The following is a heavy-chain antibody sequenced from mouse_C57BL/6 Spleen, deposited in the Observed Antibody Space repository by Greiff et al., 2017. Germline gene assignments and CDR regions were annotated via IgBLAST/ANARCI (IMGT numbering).Heavy chain of an antibody. Sequence: QVQLQQSGAELARPGASVKLSCKASGYTFTSYGISWVKQRTGQGLEWIVEIYTRSGNTYYNEQFQGTATLTASPSSRTANMELRSLTSEDTAIYFCARSDTYYFDYWGQGTTRTVSS. V-gene: IGHV1-81*01. J-gene: IGHJ2*01. D-gene: IGHD2-10*02. CDR2: IYTRSGNT. CDR1: GYTFTSYG. CDR3: ARSDTYYFDY.